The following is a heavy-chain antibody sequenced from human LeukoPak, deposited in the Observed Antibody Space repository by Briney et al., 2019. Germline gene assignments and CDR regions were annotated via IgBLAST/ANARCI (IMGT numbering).Heavy chain of an antibody. CDR2: IYYSGST. CDR1: GGSISSYY. Sequence: SETLSLTCTVSGGSISSYYWSWIRQPPGKGLEWIGYIYYSGSTNYNPSLKSRVTISVDTSKNQFSLKLSSVTAADTAVYYCARGHYSSSWYDYFDYWGQGTLVTVSS. CDR3: ARGHYSSSWYDYFDY. D-gene: IGHD6-13*01. J-gene: IGHJ4*02. V-gene: IGHV4-59*08.